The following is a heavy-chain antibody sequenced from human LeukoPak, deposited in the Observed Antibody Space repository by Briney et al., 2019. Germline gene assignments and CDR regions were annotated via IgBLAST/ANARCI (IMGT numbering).Heavy chain of an antibody. V-gene: IGHV4-34*01. CDR1: GGSFSGYY. CDR3: ARIYGDYVYYYYMDV. Sequence: PSETLSLTCAVYGGSFSGYYWSWIRQPPGKGLEWIGEINHSGSTNYNPSLKSRVTISVDTSKNQFSLKLSSVTAADTAVYYCARIYGDYVYYYYMDVWGKGTTVTVSS. D-gene: IGHD4-17*01. J-gene: IGHJ6*03. CDR2: INHSGST.